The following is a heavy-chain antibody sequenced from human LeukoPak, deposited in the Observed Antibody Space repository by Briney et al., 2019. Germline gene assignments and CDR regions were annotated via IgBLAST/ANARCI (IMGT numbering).Heavy chain of an antibody. CDR2: ISAYNGNT. D-gene: IGHD3-10*01. CDR3: ARDTSGSGSYFFLRDPYDAFDI. Sequence: ASVKVSCKASGYTFTSYGISWVRQAPGQGLEWMGWISAYNGNTNYAQKLQGRVTMTTDTSTSTAYMELRSLRSDDTAVYYCARDTSGSGSYFFLRDPYDAFDIWGQGTMVTVSS. J-gene: IGHJ3*02. CDR1: GYTFTSYG. V-gene: IGHV1-18*01.